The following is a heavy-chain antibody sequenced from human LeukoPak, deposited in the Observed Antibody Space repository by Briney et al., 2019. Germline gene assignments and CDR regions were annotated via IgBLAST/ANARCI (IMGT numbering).Heavy chain of an antibody. J-gene: IGHJ4*02. CDR1: GYAFTGYY. CDR2: INPNSGGT. Sequence: ASVKVSCKPSGYAFTGYYIHWVLQAPGQGLEWMGWINPNSGGTKYAQKFQGRVTMTRDTSISTAYMELSRLRSDDTAVYYCARARYDSSGYYSFSDYWGQGTLVTVSS. V-gene: IGHV1-2*02. CDR3: ARARYDSSGYYSFSDY. D-gene: IGHD3-22*01.